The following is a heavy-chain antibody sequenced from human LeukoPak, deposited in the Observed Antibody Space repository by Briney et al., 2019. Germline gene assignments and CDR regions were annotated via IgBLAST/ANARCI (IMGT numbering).Heavy chain of an antibody. Sequence: GGSLRLSCAASGFTFSSYAMSWVRQAPGKGLEWVSAISGSGGSAYYADSVEGRFTISRDNSKNTLYLQMNSLRAEDTAVYYCLYDSSGYYYVGAFDIWGQGTMVTVSS. CDR2: ISGSGGSA. J-gene: IGHJ3*02. CDR3: LYDSSGYYYVGAFDI. D-gene: IGHD3-22*01. CDR1: GFTFSSYA. V-gene: IGHV3-23*01.